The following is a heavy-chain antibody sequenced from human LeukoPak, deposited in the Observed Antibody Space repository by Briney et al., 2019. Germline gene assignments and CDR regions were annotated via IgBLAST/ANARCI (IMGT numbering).Heavy chain of an antibody. CDR1: GYSFTSYW. CDR2: IYPGDTDT. Sequence: GESLKISCAGSGYSFTSYWIGWVRQMPGKGLEWMWIIYPGDTDTRSSPSFQGPVTISADKSISTAYLQWSSLKASDTAMYYCARPALEGDYGDLYYFDYWGQGTLVTVSS. CDR3: ARPALEGDYGDLYYFDY. D-gene: IGHD4-17*01. V-gene: IGHV5-51*03. J-gene: IGHJ4*02.